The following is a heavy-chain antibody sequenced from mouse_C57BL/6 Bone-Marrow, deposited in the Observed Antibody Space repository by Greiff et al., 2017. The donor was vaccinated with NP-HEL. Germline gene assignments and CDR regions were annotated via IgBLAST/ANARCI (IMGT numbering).Heavy chain of an antibody. D-gene: IGHD1-1*01. CDR3: ARDRYYYGSSYEDYFDY. CDR2: IHPNSGST. V-gene: IGHV1-64*01. Sequence: QVQLQQPGAELVKPGASVKLSCKASGYTFTSYWMHWVKQRPGQGLEWIGMIHPNSGSTNYNEKFKSKATLTVDKSSSTAYMQLSSLTSEDSAVYYCARDRYYYGSSYEDYFDYWGQGTTLTVSS. J-gene: IGHJ2*01. CDR1: GYTFTSYW.